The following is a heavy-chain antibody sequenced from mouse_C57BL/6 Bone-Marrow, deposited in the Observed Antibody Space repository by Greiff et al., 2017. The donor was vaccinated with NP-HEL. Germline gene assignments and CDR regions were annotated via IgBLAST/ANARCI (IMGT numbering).Heavy chain of an antibody. CDR1: GYTFTSYW. Sequence: QVQLKQPGAELVMPGASVKLSCKASGYTFTSYWMHWVKQRPGQGLEWIGEIDPSDSYTNYNQKFKGKSTLTVDKSSSTADMQLSSLTSEDSAVYDCARSGYGNFGYYYARDYWGQGTAVTVSS. J-gene: IGHJ4*01. D-gene: IGHD2-10*02. CDR2: IDPSDSYT. CDR3: ARSGYGNFGYYYARDY. V-gene: IGHV1-69*01.